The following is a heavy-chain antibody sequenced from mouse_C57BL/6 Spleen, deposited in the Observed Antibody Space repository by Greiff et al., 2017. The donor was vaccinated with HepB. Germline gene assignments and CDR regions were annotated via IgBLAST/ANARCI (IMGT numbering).Heavy chain of an antibody. D-gene: IGHD2-5*01. CDR2: IHPNSGST. CDR1: GYTFTSYW. J-gene: IGHJ4*01. Sequence: QVQLQQPGAELVKPGASVKLSCKASGYTFTSYWMHWVKQRPGQGLEWIGMIHPNSGSTNYNEKFKSKATLTVDKSSSTAYMQLSSLTSEDSAVYYCARGYYSSNGCAMDDWGRGTAVTVSS. V-gene: IGHV1-64*01. CDR3: ARGYYSSNGCAMDD.